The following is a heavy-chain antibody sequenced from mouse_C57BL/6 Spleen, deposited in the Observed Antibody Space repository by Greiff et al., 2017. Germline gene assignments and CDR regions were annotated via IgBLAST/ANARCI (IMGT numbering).Heavy chain of an antibody. CDR1: GYTFTTYP. J-gene: IGHJ2*01. CDR3: AILPYDYSIDY. CDR2: FHPYNDDT. V-gene: IGHV1-47*01. D-gene: IGHD2-4*01. Sequence: VKLMESGAELVKPGASVKMSCKASGYTFTTYPIEWMKQNHGKSLEWIGNFHPYNDDTKYNEKFKGKATLTVEKSSSTVYLELSRLTSDDSAVYYCAILPYDYSIDYWGQGTTLTVSS.